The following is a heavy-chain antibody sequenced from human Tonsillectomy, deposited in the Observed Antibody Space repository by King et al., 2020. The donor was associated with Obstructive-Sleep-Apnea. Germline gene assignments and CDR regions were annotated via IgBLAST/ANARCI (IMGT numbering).Heavy chain of an antibody. Sequence: QLVQSGAEVKKPGESLKISCKGSGYRFTNYWIGWVRQMPGKGLEWMGIIYPGDSDTRYSPSFQGQVTISADKSTSTDYLQWGSLKASDTAMYYCASHYSSTNYYFDYWGQGTLVTVSS. V-gene: IGHV5-51*01. CDR3: ASHYSSTNYYFDY. J-gene: IGHJ4*02. D-gene: IGHD2-2*01. CDR1: GYRFTNYW. CDR2: IYPGDSDT.